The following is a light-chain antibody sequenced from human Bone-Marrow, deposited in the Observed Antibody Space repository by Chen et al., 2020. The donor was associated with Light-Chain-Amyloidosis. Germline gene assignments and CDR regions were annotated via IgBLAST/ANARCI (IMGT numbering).Light chain of an antibody. CDR1: NIGSTS. CDR2: DS. CDR3: QVWDRSSDRPV. J-gene: IGLJ3*02. V-gene: IGLV3-21*02. Sequence: SYVLTQPSSVSVAPGQTATIACGGNNIGSTSVHWYQQTPGPAPLLVVYDSDRPSGIPERLSGSNSGNTATLTISRVEAGDEADYYCQVWDRSSDRPVFGGGTKLTVL.